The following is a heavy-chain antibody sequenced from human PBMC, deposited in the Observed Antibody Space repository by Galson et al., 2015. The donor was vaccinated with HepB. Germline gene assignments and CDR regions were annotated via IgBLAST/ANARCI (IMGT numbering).Heavy chain of an antibody. D-gene: IGHD5-24*01. CDR1: GFTFSSYA. CDR2: ISGSGGST. J-gene: IGHJ4*02. V-gene: IGHV3-23*01. CDR3: AKDFRWLHYYFDY. Sequence: SLRLSCAASGFTFSSYAMSWVRQAPGKGLEWVSAISGSGGSTYYADSVKGRFTISRDNSKNTLYLQMNSLRAEDTAVYYCAKDFRWLHYYFDYWGQGTLVTVSS.